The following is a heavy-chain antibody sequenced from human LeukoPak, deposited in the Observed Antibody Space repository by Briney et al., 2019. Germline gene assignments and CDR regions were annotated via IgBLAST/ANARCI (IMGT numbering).Heavy chain of an antibody. Sequence: ASVKVSCKASGFTFTNYYIHWVRQAPGQGLEWMGRINLNSGATNCAQKFQDKVTMTRDTSITTAYMELRSLTSDDTAIYYCARIYGWTTSGTYELTDYWGQGTLVTVSS. CDR3: ARIYGWTTSGTYELTDY. CDR2: INLNSGAT. J-gene: IGHJ4*02. CDR1: GFTFTNYY. D-gene: IGHD1-26*01. V-gene: IGHV1-2*06.